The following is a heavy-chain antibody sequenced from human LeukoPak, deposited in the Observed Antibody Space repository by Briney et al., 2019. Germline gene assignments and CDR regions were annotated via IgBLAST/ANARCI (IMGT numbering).Heavy chain of an antibody. Sequence: GGSLRLSCAASGFTFGSSAMSWVRQVPGKGLEWVSGISASGGSTYYADSVRGRFTISRDNTKNTLYVQMNSLRDEDTAVYYCANHGEGELLSWFDPWGQGTLVTVSS. CDR1: GFTFGSSA. V-gene: IGHV3-23*01. J-gene: IGHJ5*02. CDR3: ANHGEGELLSWFDP. D-gene: IGHD1-26*01. CDR2: ISASGGST.